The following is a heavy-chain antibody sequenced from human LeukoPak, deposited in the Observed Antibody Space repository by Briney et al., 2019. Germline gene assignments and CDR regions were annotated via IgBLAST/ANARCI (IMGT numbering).Heavy chain of an antibody. V-gene: IGHV1-2*02. D-gene: IGHD3-9*01. CDR3: ARAAYYDILTGDYYGMDV. CDR2: INPNSGGT. Sequence: ASVKVSCKASGYTFTGYYMHWVRQAPGQGLEWMGWINPNSGGTNYAQKFQGRVTMTRDTSTSTAYMELSRLRSDDTAVYYCARAAYYDILTGDYYGMDVWGQGTTVTVSS. CDR1: GYTFTGYY. J-gene: IGHJ6*02.